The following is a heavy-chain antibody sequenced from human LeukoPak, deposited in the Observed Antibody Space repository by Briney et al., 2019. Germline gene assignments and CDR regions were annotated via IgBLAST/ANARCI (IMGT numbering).Heavy chain of an antibody. CDR3: AKEDPRQLRYFDWPPGY. CDR2: IRYDGSNK. V-gene: IGHV3-30*02. J-gene: IGHJ4*02. D-gene: IGHD3-9*01. CDR1: GFGVSVNY. Sequence: GGSLRLSCAASGFGVSVNYMSWVRQAPGKGLEWVAFIRYDGSNKYYADSVKGRFTISRDNSKNTLYLQMNSLRAEDTAVYYCAKEDPRQLRYFDWPPGYWGQGTLVTVSS.